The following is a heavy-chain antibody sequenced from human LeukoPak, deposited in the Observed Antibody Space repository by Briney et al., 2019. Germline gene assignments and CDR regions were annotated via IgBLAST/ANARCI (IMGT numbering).Heavy chain of an antibody. CDR1: GFTFSSYW. V-gene: IGHV3-7*01. J-gene: IGHJ6*03. CDR3: ARDSGYEYYYYMDV. Sequence: GGSRRLSCAASGFTFSSYWMSWVRQAPGRGLEWMANIKQDGSEKYYVDSVKGRFTISRDNAKNSLYLQMNSLRAEDTAVYYCARDSGYEYYYYMDVWGKGTTVTVSS. CDR2: IKQDGSEK. D-gene: IGHD1-26*01.